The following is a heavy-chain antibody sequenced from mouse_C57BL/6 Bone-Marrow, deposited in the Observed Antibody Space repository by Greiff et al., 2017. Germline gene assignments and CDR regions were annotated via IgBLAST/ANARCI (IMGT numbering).Heavy chain of an antibody. Sequence: VQLQQSGAELARPGASVKLSCKASGYTFTSYGISWVKQRTGQGLEWIGEIYPRSGYTYYNEKFKGKATLTADKSSSTAYMELRSLTSEDSAVYFCASRRMDYWGQGTSVTVSS. V-gene: IGHV1-81*01. CDR2: IYPRSGYT. CDR3: ASRRMDY. J-gene: IGHJ4*01. CDR1: GYTFTSYG.